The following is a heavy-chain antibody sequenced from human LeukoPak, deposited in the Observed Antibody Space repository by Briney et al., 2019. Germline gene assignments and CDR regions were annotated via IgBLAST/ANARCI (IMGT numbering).Heavy chain of an antibody. CDR3: AKYLSAKGPPYALDV. J-gene: IGHJ6*02. CDR2: MSGSGGST. Sequence: GGSLRLSCAASEFTFSSYATQWVSQAPGKGREAGSGMSGSGGSTYYADSVKGRFTISRDNSKNTLYLQMNSLRAEDTAVYYCAKYLSAKGPPYALDVGGQGTTVTVSS. CDR1: EFTFSSYA. V-gene: IGHV3-23*01.